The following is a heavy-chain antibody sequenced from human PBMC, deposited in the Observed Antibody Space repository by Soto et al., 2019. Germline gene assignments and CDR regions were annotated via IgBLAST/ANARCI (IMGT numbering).Heavy chain of an antibody. Sequence: EVQVLQSGGGLVQPGGSLRLSCAASGFTFSSYAMSWVRQAPGKGLEWVSVIRGSGDSTYYADSVKGRFTISRDNSKNTLYLQMSSLRAEDTAAYYCAKLPLSMQYFDYWGQGTLVTVSS. J-gene: IGHJ4*02. CDR1: GFTFSSYA. V-gene: IGHV3-23*01. CDR3: AKLPLSMQYFDY. D-gene: IGHD2-2*01. CDR2: IRGSGDST.